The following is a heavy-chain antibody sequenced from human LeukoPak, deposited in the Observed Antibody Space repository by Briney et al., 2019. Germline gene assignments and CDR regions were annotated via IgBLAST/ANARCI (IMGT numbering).Heavy chain of an antibody. J-gene: IGHJ4*02. CDR3: ARDNGWSADF. CDR1: GFTFSRHW. V-gene: IGHV3-7*03. Sequence: TGVSLRHSCAASGFTFSRHWMYWVRQAPGKGLEWVANIKQDGSAKPYVDSVKGRFTISRDNAKNSLFLQMNSLRAEDTAVYYCARDNGWSADFWGQGTLVTVSS. CDR2: IKQDGSAK. D-gene: IGHD2-15*01.